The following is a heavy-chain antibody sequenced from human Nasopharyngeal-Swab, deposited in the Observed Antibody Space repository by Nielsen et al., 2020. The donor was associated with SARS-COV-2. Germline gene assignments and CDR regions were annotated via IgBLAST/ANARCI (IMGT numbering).Heavy chain of an antibody. D-gene: IGHD1-26*01. CDR3: ARIAGRGSIYYYYMDV. V-gene: IGHV3-21*01. CDR2: ISGSGSYV. Sequence: GGSLRLSCAASGFTFSSYSMNWVRQAPGEGLEWVSSISGSGSYVYYADSVKGRFTISKDSAKNSLYLQMNSLRADDTAVYFCARIAGRGSIYYYYMDVWGTGTTVTVSS. J-gene: IGHJ6*03. CDR1: GFTFSSYS.